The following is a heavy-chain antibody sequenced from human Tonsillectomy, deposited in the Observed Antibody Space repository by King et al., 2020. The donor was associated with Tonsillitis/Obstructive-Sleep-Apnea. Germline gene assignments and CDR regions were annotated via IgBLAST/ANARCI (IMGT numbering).Heavy chain of an antibody. CDR3: ARGRPKYCSSTSCYSRAWYYYMDV. CDR1: GGSFSGYY. D-gene: IGHD2-2*01. Sequence: VQLQQWGAGLLKPSEPLSLTCAVYGGSFSGYYWSWIRQPPGKGLEWIGEINHSGSTNYNPSLKSRVTISVDTSKNQFSLKLSSVTAADTAVYYCARGRPKYCSSTSCYSRAWYYYMDVWGKGTTVTVSS. V-gene: IGHV4-34*01. CDR2: INHSGST. J-gene: IGHJ6*03.